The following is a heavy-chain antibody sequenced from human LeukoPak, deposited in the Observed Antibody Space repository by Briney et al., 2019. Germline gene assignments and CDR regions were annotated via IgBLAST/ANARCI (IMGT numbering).Heavy chain of an antibody. CDR3: ARATYYYDSRYYFDY. J-gene: IGHJ4*02. D-gene: IGHD3-22*01. CDR1: GYSISSGYY. CDR2: IYHSGST. V-gene: IGHV4-38-2*01. Sequence: PSETLSLTCAVSGYSISSGYYWGWIRQPPGKGLEWIGSIYHSGSTYYNPFLKSRVTISVDTSKNQFSLKLSSVTAADTAVYYCARATYYYDSRYYFDYWGQGTLVTVSS.